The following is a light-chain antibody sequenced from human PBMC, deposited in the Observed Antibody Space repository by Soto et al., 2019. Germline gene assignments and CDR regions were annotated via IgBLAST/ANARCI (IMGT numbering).Light chain of an antibody. CDR3: QQRSNWLLT. CDR2: DAS. J-gene: IGKJ4*01. V-gene: IGKV3-11*01. CDR1: QSVSRY. Sequence: EIVLTQSPATLSLSPGERATLSCRASQSVSRYLAWYQQKPGQAPRLLIYDASNRATGIPARFSGSGSGTDFTLTISSLEPEDFAFYYCQQRSNWLLTFGGGTKVEI.